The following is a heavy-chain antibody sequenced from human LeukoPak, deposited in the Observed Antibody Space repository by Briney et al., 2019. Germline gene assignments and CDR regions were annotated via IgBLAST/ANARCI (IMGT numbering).Heavy chain of an antibody. CDR1: GVAISNSY. CDR3: ARSNCSSTSCPMEEGY. J-gene: IGHJ4*02. CDR2: IYYGGST. Sequence: TPSETLSLTCTVSGVAISNSYWSWIRQPPGKGLEWTGFIYYGGSTNYNPSLKSRFTISVDTSKNKFYLKLSSVTAADTAVYYCARSNCSSTSCPMEEGYWGQGTLVTVSS. V-gene: IGHV4-59*01. D-gene: IGHD2-2*01.